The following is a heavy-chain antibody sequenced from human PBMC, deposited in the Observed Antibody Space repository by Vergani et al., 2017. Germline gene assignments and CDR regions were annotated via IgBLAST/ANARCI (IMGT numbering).Heavy chain of an antibody. J-gene: IGHJ4*02. V-gene: IGHV3-23*01. CDR2: INNNGGST. CDR1: GFTFNSYA. CDR3: AKSGYRSFDY. D-gene: IGHD5-24*01. Sequence: QLLESGGGLIQPGGSLRLSCAASGFTFNSYAMTWVRQAPGKGLEWVSGINNNGGSTYYADSVKGRFTISRDNSKNTLYLQMNSLRAEDTAVYYCAKSGYRSFDYWGQGTLVTVSS.